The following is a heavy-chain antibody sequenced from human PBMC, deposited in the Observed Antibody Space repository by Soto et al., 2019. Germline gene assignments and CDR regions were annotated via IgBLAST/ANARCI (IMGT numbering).Heavy chain of an antibody. CDR2: IWYDGSNK. D-gene: IGHD4-17*01. V-gene: IGHV3-33*01. CDR3: ARDAEVMEGDYEFLGAFDI. CDR1: GFTFSSYG. J-gene: IGHJ3*02. Sequence: QVQLVESGGGVVQPGRSLRLSCAASGFTFSSYGMHWVRQAPGKGLEWVAVIWYDGSNKYYADSVKGRFTISRDNSKNTLYLQMNSLRAEDTAVYYCARDAEVMEGDYEFLGAFDIWGQGTMVTVSS.